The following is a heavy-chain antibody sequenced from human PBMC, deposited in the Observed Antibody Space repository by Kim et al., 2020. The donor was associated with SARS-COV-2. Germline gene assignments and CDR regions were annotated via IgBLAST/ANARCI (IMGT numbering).Heavy chain of an antibody. V-gene: IGHV3-33*01. CDR3: ARDRGLYDLWSGSRNPTRFDY. J-gene: IGHJ4*02. Sequence: GGSLRLSCAASGFTFSSYGMHWVRQAPGKGLEWVAVIWYDGSNKYYADSVKGRFTISRDNSKNTLYLQMNSLRAEDTAVYYCARDRGLYDLWSGSRNPTRFDYWGPGTLVTVSS. CDR2: IWYDGSNK. CDR1: GFTFSSYG. D-gene: IGHD3-3*01.